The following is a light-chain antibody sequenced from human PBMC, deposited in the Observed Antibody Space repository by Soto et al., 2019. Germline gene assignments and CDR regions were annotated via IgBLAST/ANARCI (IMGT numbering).Light chain of an antibody. V-gene: IGKV1-6*01. Sequence: IQMAQSPSSLSAYLGDRVTITCRASQGISNYLGWYQQKPGKVPKLLIYAASTLQSGVPSRFSGSGSGTDFTLTISSLQPEDFATYYCLLDFRYFWAFGQGTKVDIK. CDR1: QGISNY. CDR2: AAS. CDR3: LLDFRYFWA. J-gene: IGKJ1*01.